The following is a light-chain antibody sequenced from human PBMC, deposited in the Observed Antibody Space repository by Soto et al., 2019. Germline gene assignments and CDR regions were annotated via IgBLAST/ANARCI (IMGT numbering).Light chain of an antibody. CDR2: GAS. Sequence: EIVLTQSPGTLSLSPGERATLSCRASQSVTSSYLAWYQQKPGQAPRLLIYGASSRATGIPDRFSGSGSGTDFTLTISRLDPEDFAVYYCLQYGSSPVTFGQGTKLEIK. V-gene: IGKV3-20*01. CDR3: LQYGSSPVT. J-gene: IGKJ2*01. CDR1: QSVTSSY.